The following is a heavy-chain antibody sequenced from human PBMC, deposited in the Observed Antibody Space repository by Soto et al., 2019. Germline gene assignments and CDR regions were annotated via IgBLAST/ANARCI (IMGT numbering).Heavy chain of an antibody. D-gene: IGHD3-10*01. CDR2: IYYSGST. CDR3: PLLYGSGSYHYYTMDL. V-gene: IGHV4-31*03. Sequence: TLSLTCTVSGGSISSGGYSWSCVRQHPGKGLEWIGYIYYSGSTYYNPSLKSRVTISVDTSKNQFSLKLSSVTAADTAVYYCPLLYGSGSYHYYTMDLWGQGTTVTVSS. CDR1: GGSISSGGYS. J-gene: IGHJ6*02.